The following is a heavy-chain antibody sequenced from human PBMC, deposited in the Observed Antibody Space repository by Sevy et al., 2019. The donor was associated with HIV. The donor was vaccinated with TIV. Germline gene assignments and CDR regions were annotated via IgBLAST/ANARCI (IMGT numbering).Heavy chain of an antibody. CDR1: GFTFSSYS. D-gene: IGHD2-2*02. V-gene: IGHV3-21*01. CDR3: ARDRGDLRYCSSTGCYTDSSFDY. J-gene: IGHJ4*02. Sequence: GGSLRLSCAASGFTFSSYSMNWVRQAPGKGLEWVSSISSSSSYIYYANSVKGRFTISRDNAKNSLYLQMNSLRAEDTAVYYCARDRGDLRYCSSTGCYTDSSFDYWGQGTLVTVSS. CDR2: ISSSSSYI.